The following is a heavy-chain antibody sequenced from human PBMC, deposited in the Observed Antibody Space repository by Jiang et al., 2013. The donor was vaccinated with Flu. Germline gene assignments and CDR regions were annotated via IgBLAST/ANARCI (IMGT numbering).Heavy chain of an antibody. V-gene: IGHV1-46*01. CDR2: INPSGGST. CDR1: GYTFTSYY. J-gene: IGHJ4*02. Sequence: SVKVSCKASGYTFTSYYMHWVRQAPGQGLGWMGIINPSGGSTSYAQKFQGRVTMTRDTSTSTVYMELSSLRSEDTAVYYCARDHSPSSGDSSGYYSYWGQGTLVTVSS. D-gene: IGHD3-22*01. CDR3: ARDHSPSSGDSSGYYSY.